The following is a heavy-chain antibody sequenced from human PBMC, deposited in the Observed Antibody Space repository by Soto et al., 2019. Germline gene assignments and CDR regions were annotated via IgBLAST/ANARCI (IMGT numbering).Heavy chain of an antibody. J-gene: IGHJ3*02. D-gene: IGHD2-15*01. CDR3: ARVRGGDDAFDI. V-gene: IGHV1-3*01. Sequence: ASVKVSCKASGYTFTSYAMHWVRQAPGQRLEWMGWINAGNGNTKYSQKFQGRVTITRDTSASTAYMELSSLRSEDTAVYYSARVRGGDDAFDIWGQGTVVTVSS. CDR2: INAGNGNT. CDR1: GYTFTSYA.